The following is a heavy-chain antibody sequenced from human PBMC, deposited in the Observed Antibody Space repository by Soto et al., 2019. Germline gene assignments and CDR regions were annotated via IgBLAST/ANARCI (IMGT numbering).Heavy chain of an antibody. J-gene: IGHJ4*02. D-gene: IGHD3-3*01. V-gene: IGHV2-5*02. Sequence: QITLNESGPTQVKPRQTLTLTCTISGFSLTTSGVGVGWIRQSPGKAPEWLALIYWDDDKRYSPSLKSRLTITKDTSKNQVVPTMADLDPADTATYYCAHRVLRTVFGLVTTTAIYFDFWGQGTPVAVSS. CDR3: AHRVLRTVFGLVTTTAIYFDF. CDR1: GFSLTTSGVG. CDR2: IYWDDDK.